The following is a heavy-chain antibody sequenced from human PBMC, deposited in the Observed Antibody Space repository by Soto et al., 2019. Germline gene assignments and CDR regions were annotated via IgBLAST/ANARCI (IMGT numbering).Heavy chain of an antibody. Sequence: LRLSCAASGFTFSSYWMHWVRQAPGKGLVWVSRINSDGSSTSYADSVKGRFTISRDNAKNTLYLQMNSLRAEDTAVYYCARIRRAAAGNHDAFDIWGQGTMVTVSS. V-gene: IGHV3-74*01. D-gene: IGHD6-13*01. CDR2: INSDGSST. CDR1: GFTFSSYW. CDR3: ARIRRAAAGNHDAFDI. J-gene: IGHJ3*02.